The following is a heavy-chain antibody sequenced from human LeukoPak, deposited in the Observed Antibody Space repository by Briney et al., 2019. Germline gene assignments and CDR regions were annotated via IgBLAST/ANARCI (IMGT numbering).Heavy chain of an antibody. J-gene: IGHJ4*02. D-gene: IGHD3-22*01. CDR2: IIPILGIA. Sequence: SVKVSCKASGGTFSSYAISWVRQAPGQGLEWMGRIIPILGIANYAQKFQGRVTITADKSTSTAYMELSSLRSEDTAVYYCARGEGLNYDSSGYTFDYWGQGTLVTVSS. V-gene: IGHV1-69*04. CDR1: GGTFSSYA. CDR3: ARGEGLNYDSSGYTFDY.